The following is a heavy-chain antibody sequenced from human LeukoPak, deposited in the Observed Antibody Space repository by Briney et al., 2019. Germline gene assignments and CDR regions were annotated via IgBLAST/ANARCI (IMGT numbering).Heavy chain of an antibody. D-gene: IGHD3-10*01. CDR3: AGDATPGSSIDY. Sequence: ASVTVSCKASGYTFTSYYMHWVRQAPGQGLEWMGIINPSGGSTSYAQTFQGRVTMTRDTSTSTVYMELSSLRSEDTAVYYCAGDATPGSSIDYWGQGTLVSVSS. J-gene: IGHJ4*02. V-gene: IGHV1-46*01. CDR2: INPSGGST. CDR1: GYTFTSYY.